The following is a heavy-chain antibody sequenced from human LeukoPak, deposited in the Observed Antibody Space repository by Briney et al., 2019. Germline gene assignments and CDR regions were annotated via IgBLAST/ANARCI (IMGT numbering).Heavy chain of an antibody. V-gene: IGHV3-21*01. J-gene: IGHJ6*03. D-gene: IGHD2-15*01. CDR1: GFTFNSYN. Sequence: GGSLRLSCTASGFTFNSYNMNWVRQAPGKGLEWVSSISSSSSYIYYADSVKGRFTISRDNAKNSLYLQMNSLRAEDTAVYYCARDQADCSGGSCYSYYYYYMDVWGKGTTVTVSS. CDR3: ARDQADCSGGSCYSYYYYYMDV. CDR2: ISSSSSYI.